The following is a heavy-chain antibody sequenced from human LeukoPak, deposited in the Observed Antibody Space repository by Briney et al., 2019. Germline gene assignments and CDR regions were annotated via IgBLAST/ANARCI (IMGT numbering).Heavy chain of an antibody. CDR1: GGSFSGYY. CDR3: ARKRAKFTINIVVVPAAELNWFDP. V-gene: IGHV4-34*01. Sequence: SETLSLTCAVYGGSFSGYYWSWIRQPPGKGLEWIGEINHSGSTNYNPSLKSRVTISVDTSKNQFSLKLSSATAADTAVYYCARKRAKFTINIVVVPAAELNWFDPWGQGTLVTVSS. D-gene: IGHD2-2*01. J-gene: IGHJ5*02. CDR2: INHSGST.